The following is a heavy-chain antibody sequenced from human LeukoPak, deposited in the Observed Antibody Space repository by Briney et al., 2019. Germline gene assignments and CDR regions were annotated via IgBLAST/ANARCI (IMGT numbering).Heavy chain of an antibody. V-gene: IGHV1-69*04. CDR3: ARDPLDDYGSGSFWNDY. CDR1: GGTFSSYA. CDR2: IIPILGIA. Sequence: ASVKVSCKAPGGTFSSYAISWVRQAPGQGLEWMGRIIPILGIANYAQKFRGRVTITADKSTSTAYMELSSLRSEDTAVYYCARDPLDDYGSGSFWNDYWGQGTLVTVSS. J-gene: IGHJ4*02. D-gene: IGHD3-10*01.